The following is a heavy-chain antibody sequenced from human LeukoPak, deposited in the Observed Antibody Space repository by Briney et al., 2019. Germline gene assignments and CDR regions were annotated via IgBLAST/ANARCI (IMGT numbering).Heavy chain of an antibody. V-gene: IGHV3-30*02. D-gene: IGHD6-13*01. CDR1: GFTFSSYG. CDR3: AKVRSSWYGGFDY. J-gene: IGHJ4*02. CDR2: IRYDGSNK. Sequence: GGSLRLSCAASGFTFSSYGMHWVRQAPGKGLEWVAFIRYDGSNKYYADSVKGRFTISRDNSKNTLYLQMNSLRAEDTAVYYCAKVRSSWYGGFDYWGQGTLVTVSS.